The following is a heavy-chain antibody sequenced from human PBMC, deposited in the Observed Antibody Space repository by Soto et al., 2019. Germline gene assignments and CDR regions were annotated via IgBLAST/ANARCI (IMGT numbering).Heavy chain of an antibody. Sequence: GGSLRLSCAASGFTFSNAWMSWVRQAPGKGLEWVGRIKSKTDGGTTDYAAPVKGRFTISRDDSKNTLYLQMNSLKTEDTAVYYCTTDFSSGWYGAFDYWGQGTLVTVSS. CDR2: IKSKTDGGTT. CDR1: GFTFSNAW. J-gene: IGHJ4*02. V-gene: IGHV3-15*01. D-gene: IGHD6-19*01. CDR3: TTDFSSGWYGAFDY.